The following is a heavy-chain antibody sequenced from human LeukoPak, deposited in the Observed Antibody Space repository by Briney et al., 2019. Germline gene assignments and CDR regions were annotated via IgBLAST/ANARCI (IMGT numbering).Heavy chain of an antibody. D-gene: IGHD2-2*01. J-gene: IGHJ3*02. CDR3: ARDQGSSDAFDI. CDR1: GGSISSGGYY. CDR2: IYYNGNT. Sequence: SETLSLTCTVSGGSISSGGYYWSWIRQHPGKGLEWIGYIYYNGNTYYNPSLKSRDTISVDTSKNQFSLKLSSVTAADTAVYYCARDQGSSDAFDIWGQGTMVTVSS. V-gene: IGHV4-31*03.